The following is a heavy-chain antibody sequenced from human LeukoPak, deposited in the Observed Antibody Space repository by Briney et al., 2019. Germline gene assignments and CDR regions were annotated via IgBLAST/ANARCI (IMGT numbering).Heavy chain of an antibody. J-gene: IGHJ4*02. CDR2: IYHSGST. CDR3: ARGHPDYYDSSGYYFDY. D-gene: IGHD3-22*01. CDR1: GGSISSYY. Sequence: SETLSLTCTVSGGSISSYYWSWIRQPPGKGLEWIGSIYHSGSTYYNPSLKSRVTISVDTSKNQFSLKLSSVTAADTAVYYCARGHPDYYDSSGYYFDYWGQGTLVTVSS. V-gene: IGHV4-38-2*02.